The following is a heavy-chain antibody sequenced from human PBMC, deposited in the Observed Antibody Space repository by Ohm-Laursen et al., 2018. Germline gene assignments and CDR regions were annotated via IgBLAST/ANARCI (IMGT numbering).Heavy chain of an antibody. Sequence: SLRLSCAASGFTFSSYSMIWVRQAPGKGLEWVSSISSSSSYIYYADSVKGRFTISRDNAKNSLYLQMNSLRAEDTAVYYCAKGSDIVDWGQGTLVTVSS. CDR3: AKGSDIVD. CDR1: GFTFSSYS. CDR2: ISSSSSYI. V-gene: IGHV3-21*01. J-gene: IGHJ4*02. D-gene: IGHD2-15*01.